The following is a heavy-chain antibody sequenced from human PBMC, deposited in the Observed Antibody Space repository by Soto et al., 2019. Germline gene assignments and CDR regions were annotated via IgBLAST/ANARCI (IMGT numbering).Heavy chain of an antibody. Sequence: QVQLVQSGAEVKKPGSSVKVSCKASGGTFSSYTISWVRQAPGQGLEWMGRIIPILGIANYAQKFQGRVTISADKTTSTDYMEPSRLRSEGTAVYYCARETYGDYGDYWGQGTLVTVSS. J-gene: IGHJ4*02. V-gene: IGHV1-69*08. CDR3: ARETYGDYGDY. CDR2: IIPILGIA. CDR1: GGTFSSYT. D-gene: IGHD4-17*01.